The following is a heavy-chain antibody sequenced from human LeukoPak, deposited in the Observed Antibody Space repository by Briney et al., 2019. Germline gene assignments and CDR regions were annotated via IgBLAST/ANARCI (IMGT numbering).Heavy chain of an antibody. V-gene: IGHV4-39*07. D-gene: IGHD4-17*01. CDR3: ARVSRLAKVIDY. J-gene: IGHJ4*02. Sequence: SETLSLTCTVSGGSISSSSYYWGWIRQPPGKGLEWIGSIYYSGSTNYNPSLKSRVTISVDTSKNQFSLKLSSVTAADTAVYYCARVSRLAKVIDYWGQGTLVTVSS. CDR1: GGSISSSSYY. CDR2: IYYSGST.